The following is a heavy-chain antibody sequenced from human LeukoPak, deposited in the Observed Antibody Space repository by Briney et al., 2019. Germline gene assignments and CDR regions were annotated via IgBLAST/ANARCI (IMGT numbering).Heavy chain of an antibody. CDR3: ARGSTVTTIYYYYYGMDV. CDR1: GYSFTSYW. V-gene: IGHV5-51*01. J-gene: IGHJ6*02. Sequence: GESLKISCKGSGYSFTSYWIGWVRQMPGNGLEWMGIIYPGDSDTRYSPSFQGQVTISADKSISTAYLQWSSLKASDTAMYYCARGSTVTTIYYYYYGMDVWGQGTTVTVSS. CDR2: IYPGDSDT. D-gene: IGHD4-11*01.